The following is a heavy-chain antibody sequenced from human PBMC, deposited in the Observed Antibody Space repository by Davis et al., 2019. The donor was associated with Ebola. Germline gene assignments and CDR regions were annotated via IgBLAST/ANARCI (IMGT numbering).Heavy chain of an antibody. V-gene: IGHV3-23*01. J-gene: IGHJ4*02. Sequence: GESLKISCVASGFNFSSYAMSWVRQAPGKGLEWVSAISGSGGSTYYADSVKGRFTISRDNSKNTLYLQMNSLRAEDTAVYYCAKVPPLRRYFDYWGQGTLVTVSS. CDR3: AKVPPLRRYFDY. D-gene: IGHD4-17*01. CDR1: GFNFSSYA. CDR2: ISGSGGST.